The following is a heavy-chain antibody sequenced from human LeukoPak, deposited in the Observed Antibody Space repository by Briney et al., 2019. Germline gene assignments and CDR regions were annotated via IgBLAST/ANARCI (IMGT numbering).Heavy chain of an antibody. CDR1: GFPFSSYW. CDR2: IKQDGSDK. Sequence: GSLRLSCAASGFPFSSYWMSWVRQAPGKGLEWVANIKQDGSDKYYVDSVKGRFTISRDNAKNSLYLQVNSLRAEDTAVYYCARLTGTTGFDFWGQGTLVTVSS. D-gene: IGHD1-1*01. V-gene: IGHV3-7*01. J-gene: IGHJ4*02. CDR3: ARLTGTTGFDF.